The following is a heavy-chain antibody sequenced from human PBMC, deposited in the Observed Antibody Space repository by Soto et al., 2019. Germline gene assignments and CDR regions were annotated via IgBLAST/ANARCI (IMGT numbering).Heavy chain of an antibody. V-gene: IGHV1-18*01. Sequence: QVPLVQSGAEVKKPGASVKVSCKPSGYTFTSYGITWVRQAPGQGLEWMGWISAYNGNTNYAQKFQGRVTMTTDTSTSTAYMELRSLGSDDTAVYYCASGWFGEFVYQFDYWGQGTLVIVSS. J-gene: IGHJ4*02. D-gene: IGHD3-10*01. CDR1: GYTFTSYG. CDR3: ASGWFGEFVYQFDY. CDR2: ISAYNGNT.